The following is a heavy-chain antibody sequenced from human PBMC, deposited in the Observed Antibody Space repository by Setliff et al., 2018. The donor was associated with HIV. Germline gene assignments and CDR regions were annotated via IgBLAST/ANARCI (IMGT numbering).Heavy chain of an antibody. V-gene: IGHV5-51*01. Sequence: GESLKISCQVSGYNFTSFWIGWVRQMPGKGLEWMGIIYPGDSDTSYSPSFQGQVSISVDKSVSTAYLQWSSLRASDTAMYYCARHYTGGWPLEVFDIWGQGTMVTVSS. J-gene: IGHJ3*02. CDR3: ARHYTGGWPLEVFDI. D-gene: IGHD6-19*01. CDR1: GYNFTSFW. CDR2: IYPGDSDT.